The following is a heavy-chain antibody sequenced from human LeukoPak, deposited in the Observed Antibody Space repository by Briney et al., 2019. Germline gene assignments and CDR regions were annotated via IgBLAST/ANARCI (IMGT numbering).Heavy chain of an antibody. CDR2: ISGSGGST. CDR3: AKGPYGDDAFDI. CDR1: GFTFSSYA. D-gene: IGHD4-17*01. Sequence: GGSLRLSCAASGFTFSSYAMSWVRQAPGKGLEWVSAISGSGGSTYYADPVKGRFTISRDNSKNTLYLQMNSLRAEDTAVYYCAKGPYGDDAFDIWGQGTMVTVSS. J-gene: IGHJ3*02. V-gene: IGHV3-23*01.